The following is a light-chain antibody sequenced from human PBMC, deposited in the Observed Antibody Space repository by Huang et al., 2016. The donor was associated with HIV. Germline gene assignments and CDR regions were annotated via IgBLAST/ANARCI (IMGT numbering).Light chain of an antibody. J-gene: IGKJ1*01. V-gene: IGKV4-1*01. Sequence: DIIMTQSLDSLAVSLGERATLNCRSSQSVYSSSTSKDYMAWFQQKPGQPPRLLLFWASTREAGVPDRLSGSGSGTHFTLTIANLEAEDAAIYYCQQYYSSPQTFGQGTRVEVK. CDR1: QSVYSSSTSKDY. CDR2: WAS. CDR3: QQYYSSPQT.